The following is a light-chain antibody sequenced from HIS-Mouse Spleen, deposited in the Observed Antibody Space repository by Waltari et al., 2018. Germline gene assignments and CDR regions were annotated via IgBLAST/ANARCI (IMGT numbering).Light chain of an antibody. Sequence: SYELTQPPSVSVSPGQTARITCSGDALPKHYAYCYQQKSGQAPVLVIYEDSKRPSGIPERFSGSSSGTMATLTISGAQVEDEADYYCYSTDSSGNHRVFGGGTKLTVL. CDR3: YSTDSSGNHRV. V-gene: IGLV3-10*01. CDR2: EDS. J-gene: IGLJ2*01. CDR1: ALPKHY.